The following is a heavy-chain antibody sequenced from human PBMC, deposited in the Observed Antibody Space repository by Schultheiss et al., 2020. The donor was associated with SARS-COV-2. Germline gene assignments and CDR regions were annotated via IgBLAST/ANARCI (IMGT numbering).Heavy chain of an antibody. CDR2: IYYSGST. V-gene: IGHV4-59*01. D-gene: IGHD3-10*01. CDR1: GGSISSYY. Sequence: SETLSLTCTVSGGSISSYYWGWIRQPPGKGLEWIGSIYYSGSTNYNPSLKSRVTISVDTSKNQFSLKLSSVTAADTAVYYCARVGIWFGEYDYYYYMDVWGKGTTVTVPS. CDR3: ARVGIWFGEYDYYYYMDV. J-gene: IGHJ6*03.